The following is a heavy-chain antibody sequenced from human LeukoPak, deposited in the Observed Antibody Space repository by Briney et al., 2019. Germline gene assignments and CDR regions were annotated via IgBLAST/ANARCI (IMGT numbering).Heavy chain of an antibody. D-gene: IGHD6-13*01. CDR2: ISGSGGST. CDR1: GSTFSSYA. V-gene: IGHV3-23*01. CDR3: AKRYSSSSATYNWFDP. J-gene: IGHJ5*02. Sequence: GGSLRLSCAASGSTFSSYAMSWVRQAPGKGLEWVSAISGSGGSTYYADSVKGRFTISRDNSKNTLYLQMNSLRAEDTAVYYCAKRYSSSSATYNWFDPWGQGTLVTVSS.